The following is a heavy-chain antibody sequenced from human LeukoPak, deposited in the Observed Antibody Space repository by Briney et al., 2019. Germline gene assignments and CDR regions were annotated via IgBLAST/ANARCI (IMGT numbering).Heavy chain of an antibody. V-gene: IGHV3-33*06. CDR1: GFTFSSYG. D-gene: IGHD6-19*01. Sequence: PGGSLRLSCAASGFTFSSYGMHWVRQAPGKGMEWVAVIWYDGSNKYYADSVKGRFTISRDNSKNTLYLQMNSLRAEDTAFYYCAKGWSDSSGWNGMDVWGQGTTVTVSS. J-gene: IGHJ6*02. CDR2: IWYDGSNK. CDR3: AKGWSDSSGWNGMDV.